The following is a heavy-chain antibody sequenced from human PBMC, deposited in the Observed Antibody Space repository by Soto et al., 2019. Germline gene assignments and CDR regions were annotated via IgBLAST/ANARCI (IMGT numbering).Heavy chain of an antibody. D-gene: IGHD6-19*01. CDR2: IKRRTDDATT. V-gene: IGHV3-15*07. CDR1: GFSFTNAW. CDR3: ATEGNGSGGGWGAY. J-gene: IGHJ4*02. Sequence: EVQLVESGGGLVKPGGSLRLSCAASGFSFTNAWMNWVRQAPGKGLEWVGRIKRRTDDATTDYTAPVKDRFTISREDSKNRVYRKMNSRKAEDTAVYYCATEGNGSGGGWGAYWGQGPLATVSS.